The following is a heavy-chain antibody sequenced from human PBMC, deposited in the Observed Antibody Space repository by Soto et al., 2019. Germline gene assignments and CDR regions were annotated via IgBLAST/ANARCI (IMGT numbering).Heavy chain of an antibody. V-gene: IGHV3-11*01. CDR1: GFTFSDYY. CDR3: ARDRDVVVPAAMPASLDY. J-gene: IGHJ4*02. Sequence: QVQLVESGGGLVKPGGSLRLSCAASGFTFSDYYMSWIRQAPGKGLEWVSYISSSGSTIYYADSVKGRFTISRDNAKNALYLQMNSLRAEDTAVYYCARDRDVVVPAAMPASLDYWGQGTLVTVSS. CDR2: ISSSGSTI. D-gene: IGHD2-2*01.